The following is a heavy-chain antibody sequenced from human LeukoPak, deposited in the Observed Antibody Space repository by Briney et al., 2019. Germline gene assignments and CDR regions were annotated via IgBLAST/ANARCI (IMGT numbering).Heavy chain of an antibody. D-gene: IGHD6-6*01. V-gene: IGHV4-39*01. CDR3: ARHVGPIAARPPGWFDP. CDR1: GGSISSGDYY. Sequence: SETLSLTCTVSGGSISSGDYYWGWIRQPPGKGLEWIGSIYYSGSTYYNPSLKSRVTISVDTSKNQFSLKLSSVTAADTAVYYCARHVGPIAARPPGWFDPWGQGTLVTVSS. J-gene: IGHJ5*02. CDR2: IYYSGST.